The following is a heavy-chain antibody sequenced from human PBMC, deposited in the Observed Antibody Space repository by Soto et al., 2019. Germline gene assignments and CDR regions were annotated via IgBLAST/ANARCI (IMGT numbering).Heavy chain of an antibody. CDR3: ARDPLIVAVSSDYGMDV. D-gene: IGHD2-21*01. Sequence: QVQLVQSGAEVKKPGASVKVSCKASGYTFTNYGINWVRQAPGQGLEWMGWINVYSGNTNYAQSLQGRVTMTTDTSTNTAYMELRSLRSDDTAVYYCARDPLIVAVSSDYGMDVWGQGTTVTVYS. CDR1: GYTFTNYG. CDR2: INVYSGNT. V-gene: IGHV1-18*01. J-gene: IGHJ6*02.